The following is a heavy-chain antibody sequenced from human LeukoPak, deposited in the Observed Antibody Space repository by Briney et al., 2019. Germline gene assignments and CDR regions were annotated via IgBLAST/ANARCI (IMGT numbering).Heavy chain of an antibody. CDR1: GFTVSSNY. V-gene: IGHV3-53*01. D-gene: IGHD3-10*01. CDR2: IYSGGST. Sequence: GGSLRLSCAASGFTVSSNYMSWVRQAPGKGLEWVSVIYSGGSTYYADSVKGRFTISRDNSKNTLYLQMNSLRAEDTAVYYCARDRRGSGSYYNGELDYWGRGTLVTVSS. CDR3: ARDRRGSGSYYNGELDY. J-gene: IGHJ4*02.